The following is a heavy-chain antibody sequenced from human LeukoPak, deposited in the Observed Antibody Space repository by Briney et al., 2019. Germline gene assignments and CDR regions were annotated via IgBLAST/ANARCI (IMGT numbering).Heavy chain of an antibody. V-gene: IGHV4-59*02. CDR1: SGSVSGYY. CDR3: ARTAGYSSGWYGY. J-gene: IGHJ4*02. Sequence: SETLSLXCTVSSGSVSGYYWSWSRQPPGKGLEWIGNIYYSGSTNYNPSLKSRVTISVDTSKNQFSLNLSSVTAADTAVYYCARTAGYSSGWYGYWGQGTLVTVSS. D-gene: IGHD6-19*01. CDR2: IYYSGST.